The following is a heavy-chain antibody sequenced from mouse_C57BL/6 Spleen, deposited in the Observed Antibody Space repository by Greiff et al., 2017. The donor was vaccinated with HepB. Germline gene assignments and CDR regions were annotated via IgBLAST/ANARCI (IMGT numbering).Heavy chain of an antibody. CDR2: ISSGSSTI. CDR3: ARLSTVVATYYAMDY. Sequence: EVQVVESGGGLVKPGGSLKLSCAASGFTFSDYGMHWVRQAPEKGLEWVAYISSGSSTIYYADTVKGRFTISRDNAKNTLFLQMTSLRSEDTAMYYCARLSTVVATYYAMDYWGQGTSVTVSS. J-gene: IGHJ4*01. V-gene: IGHV5-17*01. CDR1: GFTFSDYG. D-gene: IGHD1-1*01.